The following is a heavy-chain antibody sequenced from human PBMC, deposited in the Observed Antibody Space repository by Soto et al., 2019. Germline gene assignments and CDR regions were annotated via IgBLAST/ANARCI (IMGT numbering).Heavy chain of an antibody. J-gene: IGHJ4*02. CDR3: AKEGGVTTIDY. CDR2: ISYDGSNK. Sequence: QVQLVESGGGVVQPGRSLRLSCAASGFTFSSYGMHWVRQAPGKGLEWVAVISYDGSNKYYADSVKGRFTISRDNSKNTLYLQMNRLRAEDTAVYYCAKEGGVTTIDYWGQGTLVTVSS. V-gene: IGHV3-30*18. D-gene: IGHD4-17*01. CDR1: GFTFSSYG.